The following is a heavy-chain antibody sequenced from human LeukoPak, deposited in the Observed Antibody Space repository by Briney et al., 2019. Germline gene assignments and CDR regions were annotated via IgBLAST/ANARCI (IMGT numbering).Heavy chain of an antibody. CDR1: GYTFTSYD. CDR2: MNPNSGNT. V-gene: IGHV1-8*01. D-gene: IGHD5-18*01. J-gene: IGHJ4*02. CDR3: ARGRGNTAMEYYFDY. Sequence: ASVKLSCKASGYTFTSYDINWVRHATGQGLEWMGWMNPNSGNTGYAQKFQGRGTMTRNTSISTAYMELSSLRSEDTAVYYCARGRGNTAMEYYFDYWGQGTLVTVSS.